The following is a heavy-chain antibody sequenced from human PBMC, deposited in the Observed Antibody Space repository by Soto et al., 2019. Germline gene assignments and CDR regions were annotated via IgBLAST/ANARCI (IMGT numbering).Heavy chain of an antibody. D-gene: IGHD2-15*01. Sequence: DSVKASSKASGYTFTSYYMHWVRQAPGQGLEWMGIINPSGGSTSYAQKFQGRVTMTRDTSTSTVYMELNSLRAEDTAVYYCARGRLISLYYFDYWGQGTLVTVSS. CDR2: INPSGGST. J-gene: IGHJ4*02. V-gene: IGHV1-46*01. CDR3: ARGRLISLYYFDY. CDR1: GYTFTSYY.